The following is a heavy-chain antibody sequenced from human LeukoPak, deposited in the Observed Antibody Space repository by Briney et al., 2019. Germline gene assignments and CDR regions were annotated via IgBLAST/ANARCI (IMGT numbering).Heavy chain of an antibody. D-gene: IGHD3-10*01. Sequence: SVKVSCKASGGTFSSYGISWVRQAPGQGLEWMGRIIPIVGKTSYAQKFQGRVTITADKSTTTAYMELSSLRSEDTAVYYCARAAWSMVRGAIITGYFDYWGQGTLVPVSS. J-gene: IGHJ4*02. CDR1: GGTFSSYG. CDR2: IIPIVGKT. CDR3: ARAAWSMVRGAIITGYFDY. V-gene: IGHV1-69*04.